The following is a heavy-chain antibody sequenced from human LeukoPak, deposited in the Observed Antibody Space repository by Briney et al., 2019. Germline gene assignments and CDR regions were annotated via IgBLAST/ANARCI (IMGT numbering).Heavy chain of an antibody. CDR3: ARQEGYSYFFDY. V-gene: IGHV4-39*01. Sequence: SETLSLTCTVSGGSISGTSYYWGWIRQPPGKGLEYIISIYYTGSTYYNPSLKSRVTISVDTSKNRFSLKLSSVTAADTAVYYCARQEGYSYFFDYWGQGTLVTVSS. CDR2: IYYTGST. J-gene: IGHJ4*02. D-gene: IGHD5-18*01. CDR1: GGSISGTSYY.